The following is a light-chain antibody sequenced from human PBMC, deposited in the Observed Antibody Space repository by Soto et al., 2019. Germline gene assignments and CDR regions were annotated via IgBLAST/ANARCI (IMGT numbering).Light chain of an antibody. V-gene: IGLV2-8*01. CDR3: QSYDSSLSGPGYV. Sequence: QSVLTQPPSASGSPGQTVTISCTGTSSDVGCYDYVSWYQQHPGEAPKLIIYEVTKRPSGVPDRFSGSKSGTSVSLAITGLQAEDEADYYCQSYDSSLSGPGYVFGTGTKVTVL. CDR1: SSDVGCYDY. J-gene: IGLJ1*01. CDR2: EVT.